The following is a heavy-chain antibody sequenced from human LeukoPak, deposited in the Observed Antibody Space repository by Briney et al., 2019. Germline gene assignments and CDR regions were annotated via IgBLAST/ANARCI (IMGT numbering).Heavy chain of an antibody. V-gene: IGHV3-11*06. CDR3: ARDSKSTVKAFDY. CDR2: ISGSGTYT. CDR1: RFTFSDHY. Sequence: GGSLRLSCAASRFTFSDHYMTWIRQAPGKGLEWVSYISGSGTYTNYADSVRGRFTISRDNAKNSLFLQMSGLRAEDTAVYYCARDSKSTVKAFDYWGPGTLVTVSS. D-gene: IGHD2-8*02. J-gene: IGHJ4*02.